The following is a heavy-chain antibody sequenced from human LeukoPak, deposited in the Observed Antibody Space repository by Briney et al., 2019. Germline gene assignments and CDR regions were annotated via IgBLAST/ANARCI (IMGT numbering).Heavy chain of an antibody. V-gene: IGHV3-48*03. CDR3: ARMWIPYYFDY. CDR2: ISSSGSTI. D-gene: IGHD5-18*01. Sequence: GGSLRLSCAASGFTFCSYEMNCVREAPGKGLEWVSYISSSGSTIYYADSVQGRFTISRDNAKNSLYLQMNSLRAEDTAVCYCARMWIPYYFDYWGQGTLVTVSS. CDR1: GFTFCSYE. J-gene: IGHJ4*02.